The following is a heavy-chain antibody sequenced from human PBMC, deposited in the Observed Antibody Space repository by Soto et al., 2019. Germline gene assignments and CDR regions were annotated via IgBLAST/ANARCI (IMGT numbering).Heavy chain of an antibody. J-gene: IGHJ4*02. Sequence: SETQSLTCTVSGGSISSYYWSWIRQPPGKGLEWIGYIYYSGSTNYNPSLKSRVTISVDTSKNQFSLKLSSVTAADTAVYYCAGTRGYCSGGSCPTVVDYWGQGTLVTVS. CDR2: IYYSGST. V-gene: IGHV4-59*01. CDR3: AGTRGYCSGGSCPTVVDY. CDR1: GGSISSYY. D-gene: IGHD2-15*01.